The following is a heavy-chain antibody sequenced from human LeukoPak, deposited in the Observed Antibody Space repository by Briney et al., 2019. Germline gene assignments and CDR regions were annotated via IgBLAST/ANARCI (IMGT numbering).Heavy chain of an antibody. CDR2: ISGSGGST. V-gene: IGHV3-23*01. Sequence: GGSLRLSCAASGFTFSSYAMSWVRQAPGKGLEWVSAISGSGGSTYYADSVKGRFTISRGNSKSTPYLQMNSLRAEDTAVYYCAKERVAVAEPFDYWGQGTLVTVSS. CDR1: GFTFSSYA. CDR3: AKERVAVAEPFDY. D-gene: IGHD6-19*01. J-gene: IGHJ4*02.